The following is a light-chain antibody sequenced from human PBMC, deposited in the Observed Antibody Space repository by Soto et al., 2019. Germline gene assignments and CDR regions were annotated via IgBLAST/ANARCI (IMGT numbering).Light chain of an antibody. CDR1: QSISSY. CDR3: QQSYSRMT. CDR2: AAS. Sequence: DIQMTQSPSSLSASVGDGVTITCRASQSISSYVSWYQQKPGKAPKLLIYAASRLGSGVPSRFSGSRSGTDFTLTISSLQPEDFATYYCQQSYSRMTFGQGTKVDIK. V-gene: IGKV1-39*01. J-gene: IGKJ1*01.